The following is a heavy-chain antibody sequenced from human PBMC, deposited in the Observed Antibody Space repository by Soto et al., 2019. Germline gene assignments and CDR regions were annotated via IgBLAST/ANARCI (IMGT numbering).Heavy chain of an antibody. Sequence: GGSLRLSCAASGFTFSSYAMSWVRQAPGKGLEWVSAISGSGGSTYYADPVKGRFTISRDNSKNTLYLQMNSLRAEDTAVYYCAKDQRITIFGVVIGYFDYWGQGTLVTVSS. J-gene: IGHJ4*02. CDR2: ISGSGGST. CDR1: GFTFSSYA. D-gene: IGHD3-3*01. CDR3: AKDQRITIFGVVIGYFDY. V-gene: IGHV3-23*01.